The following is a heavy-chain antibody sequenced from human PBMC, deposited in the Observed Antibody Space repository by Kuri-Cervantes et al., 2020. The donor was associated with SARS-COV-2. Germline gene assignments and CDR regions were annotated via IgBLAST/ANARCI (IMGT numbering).Heavy chain of an antibody. Sequence: GGSLRLSCAASGFTFSSYCMHWVHQAPGKGLEWVAVISYDGSNKYYADSVKGRLTIARDNSKNTLYLQMNSLRAQDTAVYYCTTEWPGYSSSGRDYWGQGTLVTVSS. CDR3: TTEWPGYSSSGRDY. CDR2: ISYDGSNK. CDR1: GFTFSSYC. J-gene: IGHJ4*02. D-gene: IGHD6-13*01. V-gene: IGHV3-30*03.